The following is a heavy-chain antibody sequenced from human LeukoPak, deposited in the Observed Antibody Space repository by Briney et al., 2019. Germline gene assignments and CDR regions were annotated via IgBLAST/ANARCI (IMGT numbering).Heavy chain of an antibody. CDR2: INHSGST. CDR1: GGSFSGYY. Sequence: SETLSLTCAVYGGSFSGYYWSWIRQPPGKGLEWMGEINHSGSTNYNPSLKSRVTISVDTSKNQFSLKLSSVTAADKAVYYCARGAGYDILTGDQASRYYFDYWGQGTLVTVSS. V-gene: IGHV4-34*01. CDR3: ARGAGYDILTGDQASRYYFDY. D-gene: IGHD3-9*01. J-gene: IGHJ4*02.